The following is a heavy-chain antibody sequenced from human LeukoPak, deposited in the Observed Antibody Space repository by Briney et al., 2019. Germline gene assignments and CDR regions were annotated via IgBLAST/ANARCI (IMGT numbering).Heavy chain of an antibody. CDR1: GYTFTSYG. CDR3: ARDKGTVATYYYYYMDV. J-gene: IGHJ6*03. V-gene: IGHV1-18*01. D-gene: IGHD6-19*01. CDR2: ISAHNGNT. Sequence: ASVKVSCKASGYTFTSYGISWVRQAPGQGLEWMGWISAHNGNTNYEEKVQGRVTMTTDTSTSTAYMELRSLRSDDTAAYYCARDKGTVATYYYYYMDVWGKGTTVTVSS.